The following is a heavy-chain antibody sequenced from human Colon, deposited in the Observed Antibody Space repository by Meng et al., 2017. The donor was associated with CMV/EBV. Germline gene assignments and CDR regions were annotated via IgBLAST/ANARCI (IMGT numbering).Heavy chain of an antibody. Sequence: GSLRLSCSDSGGSIISSGYYWGWIRQPPGKGLEWIGSIYYTGSTYYNASLESRVTISVDTSKNQLSLRLSSVTAADTAVYYCARNLYSYGSNWFDPWGQGTLVTVSS. CDR2: IYYTGST. D-gene: IGHD3-16*01. CDR3: ARNLYSYGSNWFDP. J-gene: IGHJ5*02. V-gene: IGHV4-39*01. CDR1: GGSIISSGYY.